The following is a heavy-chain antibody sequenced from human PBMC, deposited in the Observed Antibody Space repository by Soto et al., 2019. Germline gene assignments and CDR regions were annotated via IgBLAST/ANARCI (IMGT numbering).Heavy chain of an antibody. CDR2: IIPIFGTT. CDR3: ARESLYYYGSGSYYYYYYYGMDV. V-gene: IGHV1-69*06. Sequence: SVKVSCKASGGTLSSYAISWVRQAPGQGLEWMGGIIPIFGTTNYAQRFQGRVTMTGDTSTSTVYMELSSLRSEDTAVYYCARESLYYYGSGSYYYYYYYGMDVWGQGTTVTVSS. D-gene: IGHD3-10*01. J-gene: IGHJ6*02. CDR1: GGTLSSYA.